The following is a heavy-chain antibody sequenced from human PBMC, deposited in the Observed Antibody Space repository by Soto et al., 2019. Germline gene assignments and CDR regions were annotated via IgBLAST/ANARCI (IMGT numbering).Heavy chain of an antibody. CDR3: ARDLNYWSLLIDH. Sequence: GGSLRLSCTASGFSLSRYGLHWVRQAPGKGLEWVAGLWSDGIKTSYTDSVKGRFTISRDTSKNMLYLQMNSLGAKDTAVYYCARDLNYWSLLIDHWGQGTLVTVSS. J-gene: IGHJ4*02. CDR2: LWSDGIKT. CDR1: GFSLSRYG. D-gene: IGHD2-8*02. V-gene: IGHV3-33*01.